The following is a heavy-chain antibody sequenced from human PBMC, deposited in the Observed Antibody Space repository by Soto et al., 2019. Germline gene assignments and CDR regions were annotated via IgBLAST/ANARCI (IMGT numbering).Heavy chain of an antibody. Sequence: EVQLVESGGGLVKPGGSLRLSCAASGFTFSSYSMNWVRQAPGKGLEWVSSISSSSSYIYYADSVKGRFTISRDNANNSLYLQKNSLRAEDTAVYYCAREGVQHGSGPYYYYGMDVWGQGTTVTVSS. D-gene: IGHD3-10*01. V-gene: IGHV3-21*01. CDR1: GFTFSSYS. J-gene: IGHJ6*02. CDR2: ISSSSSYI. CDR3: AREGVQHGSGPYYYYGMDV.